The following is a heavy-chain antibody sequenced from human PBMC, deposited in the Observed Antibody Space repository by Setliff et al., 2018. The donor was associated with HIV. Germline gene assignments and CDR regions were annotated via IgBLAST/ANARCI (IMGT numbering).Heavy chain of an antibody. V-gene: IGHV3-11*01. D-gene: IGHD2-2*01. CDR2: ISSSGSTI. CDR3: ARVSCSSTSCYVSYFDY. CDR1: GFTFSDYY. J-gene: IGHJ4*02. Sequence: GGFLRLSCAASGFTFSDYYMSWIRQAPGKGLEWVSYISSSGSTIYYADSVKGRFTISRDNANNSLYLQRNSLRAEDTAVYYCARVSCSSTSCYVSYFDYWGQGTLVTVSS.